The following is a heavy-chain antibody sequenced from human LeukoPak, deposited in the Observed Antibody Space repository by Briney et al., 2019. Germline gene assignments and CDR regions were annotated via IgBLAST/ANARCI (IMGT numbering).Heavy chain of an antibody. V-gene: IGHV1-69*15. D-gene: IGHD1-26*01. Sequence: SVKVSCKASGGTFSSYAINWVRQAPGQGLEWMGRIVPIFGTTNYAQKFQGRVTITADESTSTAYMELSSLRSEDTAVYYCARDRWELRDDAFDIWGQGTMVTVSS. CDR2: IVPIFGTT. CDR1: GGTFSSYA. CDR3: ARDRWELRDDAFDI. J-gene: IGHJ3*02.